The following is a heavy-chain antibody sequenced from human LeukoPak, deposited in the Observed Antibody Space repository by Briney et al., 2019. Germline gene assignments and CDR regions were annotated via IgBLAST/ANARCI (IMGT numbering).Heavy chain of an antibody. V-gene: IGHV4-59*08. CDR2: TYYSGST. J-gene: IGHJ3*02. CDR3: ARLTGNAFDI. Sequence: SETLSLTCTVSGVSISSSSWSWLRQPPGKGLEWIGCTYYSGSTNYNPSLKSRVTISVDTSKNQFSLKLSSVTAADTAVYYCARLTGNAFDIWGQGTMVTVSS. CDR1: GVSISSSS. D-gene: IGHD7-27*01.